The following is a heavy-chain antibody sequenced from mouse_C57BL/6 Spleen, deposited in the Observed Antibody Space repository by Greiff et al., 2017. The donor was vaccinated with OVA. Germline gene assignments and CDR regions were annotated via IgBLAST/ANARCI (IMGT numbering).Heavy chain of an antibody. V-gene: IGHV1-50*01. CDR3: APRISAREEGFDN. D-gene: IGHD1-3*01. Sequence: VQLQQPGAELVKPGASVKLSCKASGYTFTSYWMPWVKQRPGQGLEWIGEIDPSDSYTNYNKKFKGKATLTVDTSASTAYMQLSSLTSEDSAVYDIAPRISAREEGFDNWGQGTTHTVSS. J-gene: IGHJ2*01. CDR1: GYTFTSYW. CDR2: IDPSDSYT.